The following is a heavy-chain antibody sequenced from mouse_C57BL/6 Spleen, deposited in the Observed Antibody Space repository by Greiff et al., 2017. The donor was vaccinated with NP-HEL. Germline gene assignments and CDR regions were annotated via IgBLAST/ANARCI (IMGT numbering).Heavy chain of an antibody. Sequence: QVQLQQPGAELVKPGASVKLSCKASGYTFTSYWMQWVKQRPGQGLEWIGEIDPSDSYTNYNQKFKGKATLTVDTSSSTAYMQLSSLTSEDSAVYYCARQLRDYAMDYWGQGTSVTVSS. CDR1: GYTFTSYW. V-gene: IGHV1-50*01. J-gene: IGHJ4*01. CDR3: ARQLRDYAMDY. D-gene: IGHD3-2*02. CDR2: IDPSDSYT.